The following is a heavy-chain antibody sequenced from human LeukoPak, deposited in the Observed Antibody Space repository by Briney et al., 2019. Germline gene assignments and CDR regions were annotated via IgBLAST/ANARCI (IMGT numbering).Heavy chain of an antibody. D-gene: IGHD5-24*01. V-gene: IGHV5-51*01. CDR1: GYSFTSYW. CDR3: ARWGAGLATIVPFDI. CDR2: IYPGDSDT. J-gene: IGHJ3*02. Sequence: GESLKISCKGSGYSFTSYWIGWVRQMPGKGLEWMGIIYPGDSDTRYSPSFQGRVTISADKSISTAYLQWSSLKASDTAMYYCARWGAGLATIVPFDIWGQGTMVTVSS.